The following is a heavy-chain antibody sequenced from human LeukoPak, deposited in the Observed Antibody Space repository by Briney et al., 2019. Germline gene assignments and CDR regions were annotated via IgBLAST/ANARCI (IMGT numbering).Heavy chain of an antibody. CDR1: GFTLRSHW. Sequence: RGSLRLSCVASGFTLRSHWMHWVRQAPRKRLLWVSRLNDDGTYIDYADSVKGRFTISRDNAKNMLYLQMNSLRVEDTAVYYCVRGSSDWAGTDYWGQGTLVTVSS. D-gene: IGHD2-21*02. CDR3: VRGSSDWAGTDY. J-gene: IGHJ4*02. V-gene: IGHV3-74*01. CDR2: LNDDGTYI.